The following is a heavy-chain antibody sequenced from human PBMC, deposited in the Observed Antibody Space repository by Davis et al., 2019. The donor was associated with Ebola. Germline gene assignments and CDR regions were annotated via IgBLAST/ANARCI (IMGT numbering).Heavy chain of an antibody. V-gene: IGHV1-8*01. Sequence: SVKVSCKSSGYTFTSFDINWLRQAPGQGLEWMGWMNSNSGKTGYAQNFQGRLTMTRDTSINTAYMEQNRLTSDDTAVYFCARGGGLELAGDRDAFDIWGHGTMVTVSS. J-gene: IGHJ3*02. CDR2: MNSNSGKT. CDR1: GYTFTSFD. D-gene: IGHD6-19*01. CDR3: ARGGGLELAGDRDAFDI.